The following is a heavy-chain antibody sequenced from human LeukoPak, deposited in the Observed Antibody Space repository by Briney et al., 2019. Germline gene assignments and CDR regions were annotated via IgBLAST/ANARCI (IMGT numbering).Heavy chain of an antibody. CDR3: ARCVRFLEWPPRDYYYYMDV. J-gene: IGHJ6*03. Sequence: PSETLSLTCTVSGGSISSYYWSWIRQPAGKGLEWIGRIYTSGSTNYNPSLKSRVTISVDTSKNQFSLKLSSVTAADTAVYYCARCVRFLEWPPRDYYYYMDVWGKGTTVTVSS. D-gene: IGHD3-3*01. CDR1: GGSISSYY. V-gene: IGHV4-4*07. CDR2: IYTSGST.